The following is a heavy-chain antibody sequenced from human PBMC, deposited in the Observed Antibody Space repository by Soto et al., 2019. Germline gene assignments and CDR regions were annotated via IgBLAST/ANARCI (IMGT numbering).Heavy chain of an antibody. D-gene: IGHD3-3*01. V-gene: IGHV4-34*01. Sequence: NPSETLSLTCAVYGGSFSGYYWSWIRQPPGKGLEWIGEINHSGSTNYNPSLKSRVTISVDTSKNQFSLKLSSVTAADTAVYYCARVGRYYDFWSGYYNWWFDHWGQGTLVTVSS. J-gene: IGHJ5*02. CDR2: INHSGST. CDR1: GGSFSGYY. CDR3: ARVGRYYDFWSGYYNWWFDH.